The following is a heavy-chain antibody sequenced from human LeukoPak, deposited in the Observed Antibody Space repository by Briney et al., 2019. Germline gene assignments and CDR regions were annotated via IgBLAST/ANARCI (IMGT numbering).Heavy chain of an antibody. Sequence: ASVKVSCKVSGYTLTELSMHWVRQAPGKGLEWMGGFDPEDGETIYAQKFQGRVTMTEDTSTDTAYMELSSLRSEVTAVYYCATDSFSMVRGVIPMDVWGQGTTVTVSS. D-gene: IGHD3-10*01. CDR2: FDPEDGET. CDR3: ATDSFSMVRGVIPMDV. CDR1: GYTLTELS. V-gene: IGHV1-24*01. J-gene: IGHJ6*02.